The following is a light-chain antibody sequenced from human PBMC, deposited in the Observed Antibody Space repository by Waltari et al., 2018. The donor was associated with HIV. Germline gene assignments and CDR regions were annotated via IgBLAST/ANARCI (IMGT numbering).Light chain of an antibody. CDR2: AAS. V-gene: IGKV3-20*01. Sequence: EIVLKQSPATLSWYPGERATLPCRASQSATSGYLAWYQQKRGQAPRHVIYAASSRATGIPGRFSGSGSGTDFTLTISRLEPEDFAVYFFQQYSSSPITFGQGTRLEMK. CDR3: QQYSSSPIT. J-gene: IGKJ5*01. CDR1: QSATSGY.